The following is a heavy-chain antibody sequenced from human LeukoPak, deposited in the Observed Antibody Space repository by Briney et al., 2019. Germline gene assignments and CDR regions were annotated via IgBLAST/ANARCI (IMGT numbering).Heavy chain of an antibody. D-gene: IGHD3-16*01. CDR2: ISSSGSTI. CDR1: GFTFSSYE. J-gene: IGHJ4*02. V-gene: IGHV3-48*03. Sequence: GGSLRLSCAASGFTFSSYEMNWVRQAPGKGLEWVSYISSSGSTIYYADSVKGRFTISRDNAKNSLYLQMNSLRAEDTAVYYCARGREWGGLLCPARSQDFDYWGQGTLVTVSS. CDR3: ARGREWGGLLCPARSQDFDY.